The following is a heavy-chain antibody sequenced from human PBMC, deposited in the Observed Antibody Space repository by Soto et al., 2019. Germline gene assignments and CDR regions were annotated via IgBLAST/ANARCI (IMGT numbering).Heavy chain of an antibody. V-gene: IGHV3-23*01. J-gene: IGHJ4*02. Sequence: GGSLRLSCAASGFTFSTYAMGRVRQAPGKGLEWVSIIRASGTTYYAGSVQGRFTISRDNSKNTLSLQMNSLRAEDRAVYYCAKDQGAGSWPYFDYWGQGTLVTVSS. CDR3: AKDQGAGSWPYFDY. D-gene: IGHD6-13*01. CDR2: IRASGTT. CDR1: GFTFSTYA.